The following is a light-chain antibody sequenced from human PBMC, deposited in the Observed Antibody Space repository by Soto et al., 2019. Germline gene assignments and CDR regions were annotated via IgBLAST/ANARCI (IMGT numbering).Light chain of an antibody. CDR3: YSYTTSSTLL. CDR1: NSDVGYYNY. Sequence: QSALTQPASVSGSPGQSITISCTGTNSDVGYYNYVSWYQQHPGKAPKLMIYDVSNRPSGVSNRFSGSKSGNTASLTISGLQAEDEADYYCYSYTTSSTLLFGGGTKLTVL. J-gene: IGLJ2*01. CDR2: DVS. V-gene: IGLV2-14*01.